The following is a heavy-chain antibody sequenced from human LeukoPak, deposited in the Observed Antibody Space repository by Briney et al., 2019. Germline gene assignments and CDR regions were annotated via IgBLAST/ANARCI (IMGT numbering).Heavy chain of an antibody. CDR2: IYSSGSGSA. V-gene: IGHV4-39*01. Sequence: PSETLSLTCTVSGGSISGSTYHWVWIRQPPGKGLEWIGTIYSSGSGSAYYNPSLKSPLTISVDTSKNQFSLKLTSVTAADTAVYYCATRYGSGTYPRYYFDSWGQGALVTVSS. J-gene: IGHJ4*02. CDR3: ATRYGSGTYPRYYFDS. CDR1: GGSISGSTYH. D-gene: IGHD3-10*01.